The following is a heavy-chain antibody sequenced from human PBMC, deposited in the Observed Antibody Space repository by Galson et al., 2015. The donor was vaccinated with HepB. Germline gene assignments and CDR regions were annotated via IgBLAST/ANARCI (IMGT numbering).Heavy chain of an antibody. CDR2: IWYDGRNH. D-gene: IGHD3-10*01. V-gene: IGHV3-33*01. J-gene: IGHJ6*02. CDR3: ARERITMVRGVITSFDYYYNGVGV. CDR1: GFSFSSYA. Sequence: SLRLSCAASGFSFSSYAMHWVRQAPGKGLEWVAVIWYDGRNHYYADSVKGRFTISRDNSKNTLYLQMNSLRAEDTAVYYCARERITMVRGVITSFDYYYNGVGVWGQGTTVTVSS.